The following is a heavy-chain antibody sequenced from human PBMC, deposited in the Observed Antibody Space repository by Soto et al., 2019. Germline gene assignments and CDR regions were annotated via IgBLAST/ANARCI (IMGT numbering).Heavy chain of an antibody. CDR3: ARAIGSGNMGASAF. CDR2: VWYDGSDK. V-gene: IGHV3-33*01. CDR1: GFIFSNYG. Sequence: QVQVVESGGGVVQPGTSLRLSCAASGFIFSNYGMHWVRQAPGKGLEWVALVWYDGSDKYYADSVKGRFTVSRDNSKSTRYLQRNSLGAEDTAVYYWARAIGSGNMGASAFWGQGTMVTVSS. J-gene: IGHJ3*01. D-gene: IGHD2-15*01.